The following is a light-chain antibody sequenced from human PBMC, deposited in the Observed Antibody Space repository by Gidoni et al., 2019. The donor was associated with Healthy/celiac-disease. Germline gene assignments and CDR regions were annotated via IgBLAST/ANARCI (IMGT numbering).Light chain of an antibody. CDR2: AAS. CDR3: QQNYSTPLT. V-gene: IGKV1-39*01. J-gene: IGKJ4*01. CDR1: QSISSY. Sequence: DTQMTQSPSSLSASVGDRVTITRRASQSISSYLYWYQQKPGKAPKLLIYAASSLQSGVPSRFSGSGSGTDFTLTISILQPEDFATYYCQQNYSTPLTFGEGTKVEIK.